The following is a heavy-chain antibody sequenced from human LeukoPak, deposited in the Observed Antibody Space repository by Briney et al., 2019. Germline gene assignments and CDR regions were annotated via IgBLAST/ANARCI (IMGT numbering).Heavy chain of an antibody. CDR1: GGSISSSSYY. J-gene: IGHJ4*02. V-gene: IGHV4-61*02. CDR2: IYTSGST. Sequence: SETLSLTCTVSGGSISSSSYYWGWIRQPAGKGLEWIGRIYTSGSTNYNPSLKSRVTISVDTSKNQFSLKLSSVTAADTAVYYCARGRFLEWLLSQPYFDYWGQGTLVTVSS. CDR3: ARGRFLEWLLSQPYFDY. D-gene: IGHD3-3*01.